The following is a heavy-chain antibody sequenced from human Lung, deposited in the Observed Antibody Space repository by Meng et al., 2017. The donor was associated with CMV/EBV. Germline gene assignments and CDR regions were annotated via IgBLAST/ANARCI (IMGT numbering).Heavy chain of an antibody. Sequence: QQESGPGLVKPSWHLSLACAGSGGSMSSTNWWSWVRQPPGKGLEWIGEIYHSGSTNYNPSLKSRVSISVDKSKNQFSLKLSSVTAADTAVYYCARADKVRFDYWGQGTLVTVSS. V-gene: IGHV4-4*02. J-gene: IGHJ4*02. CDR2: IYHSGST. CDR3: ARADKVRFDY. CDR1: GGSMSSTNW.